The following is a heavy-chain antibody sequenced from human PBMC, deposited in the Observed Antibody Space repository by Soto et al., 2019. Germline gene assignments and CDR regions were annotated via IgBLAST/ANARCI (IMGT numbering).Heavy chain of an antibody. Sequence: EVQLVESGGGLVQPGGSLSLSCAASGFTFSSYWMSWVRQAPGKGLEWVAHIKQDGSEKYYVDSVKGRFTISRDNAKNSLSQQITGLRAEDTAVYSCATERGAGLPGENWLDAWGQGNLVTVSS. D-gene: IGHD3-10*01. V-gene: IGHV3-7*01. CDR1: GFTFSSYW. J-gene: IGHJ5*02. CDR3: ATERGAGLPGENWLDA. CDR2: IKQDGSEK.